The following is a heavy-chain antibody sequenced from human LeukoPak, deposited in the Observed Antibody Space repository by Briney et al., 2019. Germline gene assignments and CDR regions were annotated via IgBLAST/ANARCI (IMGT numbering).Heavy chain of an antibody. Sequence: GGSLRLSCAASGFNFNYYAMSWVRQAPGKGLEWVSGISDNEEVPYYTDSVKGRFTISRDNAKNTVYLQLNSLRADDTAVYFCARHDSFIPYWGQGTLVSVSS. CDR1: GFNFNYYA. D-gene: IGHD5-18*01. CDR2: ISDNEEVP. CDR3: ARHDSFIPY. J-gene: IGHJ4*02. V-gene: IGHV3-23*01.